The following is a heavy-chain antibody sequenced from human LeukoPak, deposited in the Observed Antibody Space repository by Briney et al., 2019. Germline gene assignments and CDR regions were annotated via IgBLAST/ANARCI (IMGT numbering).Heavy chain of an antibody. Sequence: GVLRLSCSASGFTFSSYAMHWVRQAPGKGLEYVSAISSNGGSTYYAGSVKGRFTISRDNSKNTLYLQMSSLRAEDTAVYYCVKDGGEQWLGDYWGQGTLVTVSS. J-gene: IGHJ4*02. CDR2: ISSNGGST. V-gene: IGHV3-64D*06. CDR1: GFTFSSYA. D-gene: IGHD6-19*01. CDR3: VKDGGEQWLGDY.